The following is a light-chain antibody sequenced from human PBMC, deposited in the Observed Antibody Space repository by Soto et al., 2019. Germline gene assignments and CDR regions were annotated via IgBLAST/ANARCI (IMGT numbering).Light chain of an antibody. CDR3: QQSYTTASIT. V-gene: IGKV1-17*01. CDR1: QGIRND. J-gene: IGKJ5*01. Sequence: DIQMTQSPSSLSASVGDRVTITCRASQGIRNDLGWYQQKPGKAPKRLIYAASSLQSGVPSRFSGRGSGTEFTLTISSLQPEDFGTYYCQQSYTTASITFGQGTRLEIK. CDR2: AAS.